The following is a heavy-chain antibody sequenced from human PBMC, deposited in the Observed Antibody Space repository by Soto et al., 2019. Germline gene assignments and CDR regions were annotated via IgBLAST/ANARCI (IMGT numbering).Heavy chain of an antibody. J-gene: IGHJ5*02. V-gene: IGHV2-26*01. CDR3: ARIAYGDYGGRWFDP. CDR1: GFSLSNARMG. CDR2: IFSNDEK. Sequence: QVTLKESGPVLVKPTETLTLTCTVSGFSLSNARMGVSWIRQPPGKALEWLAHIFSNDEKSYSTSLKSRLTSSKDTSKSQVVLTMTNMDPVDTATYYCARIAYGDYGGRWFDPWGQGTLVTVSS. D-gene: IGHD4-17*01.